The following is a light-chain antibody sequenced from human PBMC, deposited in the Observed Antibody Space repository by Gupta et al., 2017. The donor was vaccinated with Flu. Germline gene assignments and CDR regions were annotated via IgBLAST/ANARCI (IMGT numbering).Light chain of an antibody. J-gene: IGLJ3*02. CDR2: DDS. CDR3: QVWDSSSDPWV. V-gene: IGLV3-21*02. CDR1: NIGSKS. Sequence: SVLPKHPSVSAAPGQTARITCGGNNIGSKSVHWYQQKPGQAPVLVVYDDSDRPSGIPERFSGSNSGNTATLTISRVEAGDEADYYCQVWDSSSDPWVFGGGTKLTVL.